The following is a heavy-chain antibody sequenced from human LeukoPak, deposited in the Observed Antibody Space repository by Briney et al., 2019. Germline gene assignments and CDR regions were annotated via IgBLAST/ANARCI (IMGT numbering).Heavy chain of an antibody. CDR1: GYTFTGYY. J-gene: IGHJ4*02. CDR3: ARDPSGGYVPYFDY. V-gene: IGHV1-2*02. D-gene: IGHD3-16*01. Sequence: ASVKVSCKASGYTFTGYYLHWVRQAPGQGLEWMGWINPNSGGTSYAQQFQGRVTLTRDTSITTAYMELSRLTYDDTAVYYCARDPSGGYVPYFDYWGQGTLVTVSS. CDR2: INPNSGGT.